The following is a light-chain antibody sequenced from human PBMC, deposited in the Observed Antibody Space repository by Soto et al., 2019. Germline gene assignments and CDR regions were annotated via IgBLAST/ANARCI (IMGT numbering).Light chain of an antibody. CDR3: QQYNNWPPWT. Sequence: ETVMTQSPATLFVSPGGRATLSCRASQSVSNNLAWYQQKPGQAPRLLIYGASTRATGIPARFSGSGSGTEFTLPISSLQSEDFAVYYCQQYNNWPPWTFGQGTKVEIK. CDR1: QSVSNN. J-gene: IGKJ1*01. V-gene: IGKV3-15*01. CDR2: GAS.